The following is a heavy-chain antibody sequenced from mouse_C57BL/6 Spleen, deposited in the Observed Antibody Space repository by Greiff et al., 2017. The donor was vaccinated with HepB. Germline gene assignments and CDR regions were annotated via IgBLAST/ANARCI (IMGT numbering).Heavy chain of an antibody. J-gene: IGHJ2*01. CDR1: GYTFTSYW. Sequence: VKLQQPGAELVKPGASVKLSCKASGYTFTSYWMQWVKQRPGQGLEWIGEIDPSDSYTNYNQKFKGKATLTVDTSSSTAYMQLSSLTSEDSAAYYCARLRSSGPFDYWGQGTTLTVSS. CDR2: IDPSDSYT. D-gene: IGHD3-2*02. CDR3: ARLRSSGPFDY. V-gene: IGHV1-50*01.